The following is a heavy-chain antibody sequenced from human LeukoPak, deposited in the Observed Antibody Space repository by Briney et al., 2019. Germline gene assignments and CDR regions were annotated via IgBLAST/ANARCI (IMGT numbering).Heavy chain of an antibody. Sequence: GGSLRVYCAASGFTVSSNYMSWVRQAPGKGLEWVSVIYSGGSTYYADSVKGRFTISRDNSKNTLYLQMNSLRAEDTAVYYCARALGLYGMDVWGQGTTVTVSS. CDR1: GFTVSSNY. V-gene: IGHV3-53*01. CDR2: IYSGGST. J-gene: IGHJ6*02. CDR3: ARALGLYGMDV.